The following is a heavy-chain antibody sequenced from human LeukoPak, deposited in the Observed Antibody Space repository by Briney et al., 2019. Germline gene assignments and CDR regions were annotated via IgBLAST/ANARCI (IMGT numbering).Heavy chain of an antibody. V-gene: IGHV3-48*03. CDR3: AVEYSGYDLAY. D-gene: IGHD5-12*01. J-gene: IGHJ4*02. CDR2: ISSSGSTI. CDR1: GFTFSSYE. Sequence: GGSLRLSCAASGFTFSSYEMNWVRQAPGKGLEWVSYISSSGSTIYYADSVKGRFTISRDNSKNTLYLQMNSLRAEDTAVYYCAVEYSGYDLAYWGQGTLVTVSS.